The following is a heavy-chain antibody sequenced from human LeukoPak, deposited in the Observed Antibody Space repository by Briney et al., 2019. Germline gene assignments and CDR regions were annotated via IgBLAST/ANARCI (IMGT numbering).Heavy chain of an antibody. D-gene: IGHD1-26*01. CDR3: ARDVIGGSYQESGFDY. J-gene: IGHJ4*02. V-gene: IGHV1-46*01. CDR2: INPSGGST. Sequence: ASVKVSCKASGYTFTSYYMHWVRQAPGQGLEWMGIINPSGGSTSYAQKFQGRVTMTRDTSTSTVYMELSSLRSEDTAVYYCARDVIGGSYQESGFDYWGQGTLVTVSS. CDR1: GYTFTSYY.